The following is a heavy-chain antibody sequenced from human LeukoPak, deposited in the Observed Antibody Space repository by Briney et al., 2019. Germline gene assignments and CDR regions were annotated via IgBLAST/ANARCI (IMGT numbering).Heavy chain of an antibody. J-gene: IGHJ3*02. CDR3: TRDWAPNYYDSSGFFSVI. CDR2: IRSKAYGGTT. V-gene: IGHV3-49*03. CDR1: GFTFGDYP. D-gene: IGHD3-22*01. Sequence: GGSLRLSCTASGFTFGDYPMSWFRQAPGKGLEWVGFIRSKAYGGTTEYAASVKGRFTISRDDSKSIAYLQMNSLKTEDTAVYYCTRDWAPNYYDSSGFFSVIWGQGTMVTVSS.